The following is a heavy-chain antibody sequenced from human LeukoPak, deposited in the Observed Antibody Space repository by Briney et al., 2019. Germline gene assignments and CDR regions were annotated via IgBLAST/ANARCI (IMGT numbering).Heavy chain of an antibody. CDR2: IRYDGSDK. CDR3: AKDRMVRGVIPLDY. CDR1: GFIFSSYG. J-gene: IGHJ4*02. D-gene: IGHD3-10*01. V-gene: IGHV3-30*02. Sequence: GGSLRLSCAASGFIFSSYGMHWVRQAPGKGLEWVTFIRYDGSDKYYADFVKGRFTISRDNSKNTLYLQMNSLRAEDTAVYYCAKDRMVRGVIPLDYWGQGTLVTVSS.